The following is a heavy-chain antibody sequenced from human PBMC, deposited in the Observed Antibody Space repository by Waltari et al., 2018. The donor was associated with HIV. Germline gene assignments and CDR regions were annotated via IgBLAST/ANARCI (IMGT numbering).Heavy chain of an antibody. CDR3: ARVEYSSSPFDY. CDR1: GGSISSYY. V-gene: IGHV4-59*01. Sequence: QVQLQESGPGLVKPSETLSLTCTVSGGSISSYYWSWLRQPPGKGLEWIGYIYYSGSTNYNPSLKSRVTISVDTSNNQFSLKLSSVTAADTAVYYCARVEYSSSPFDYWGQGTLVTVSS. CDR2: IYYSGST. J-gene: IGHJ4*02. D-gene: IGHD6-6*01.